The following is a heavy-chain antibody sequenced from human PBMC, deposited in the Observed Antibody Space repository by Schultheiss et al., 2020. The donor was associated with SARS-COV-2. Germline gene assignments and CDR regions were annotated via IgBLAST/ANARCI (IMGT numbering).Heavy chain of an antibody. J-gene: IGHJ4*02. CDR1: GFTFSSYG. CDR2: ISGSGGST. Sequence: GGSLRLSCAASGFTFSSYGMHWVRQAPGKGLEWVSAISGSGGSTYYADSVKGRFTISRDNSKNTLYLQMNSLRAEDTAVYYCAKVEDIVATIINYWGQGTLVTVSS. D-gene: IGHD5-12*01. V-gene: IGHV3-23*01. CDR3: AKVEDIVATIINY.